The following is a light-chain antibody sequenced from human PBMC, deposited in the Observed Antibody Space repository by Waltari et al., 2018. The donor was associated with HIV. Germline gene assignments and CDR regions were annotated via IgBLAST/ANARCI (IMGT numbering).Light chain of an antibody. V-gene: IGKV3-11*01. CDR1: QSINTH. CDR2: DAS. J-gene: IGKJ4*01. CDR3: QQRTNWPFT. Sequence: DIVLTQSPATLSLSPGDGATLSCWARQSINTHLAWYQQKPGQSPRVLIYDASKWATGVPARFSGSVSGTDFTLTISSLEPEDSAVYYCQQRTNWPFTFGGGTKVAI.